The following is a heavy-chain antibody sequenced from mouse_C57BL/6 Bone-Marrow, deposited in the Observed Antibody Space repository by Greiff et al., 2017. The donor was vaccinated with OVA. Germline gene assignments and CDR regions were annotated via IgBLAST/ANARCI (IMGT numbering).Heavy chain of an antibody. Sequence: QVQLQQSGAELVKPGASVKLSCKASGYTFTSYWMHWVKQRPGQGLEWIGMIHPNSGSTNYNEKFKSKATLTVDKSSSTAYMQLSSLTSEDSAVYYCARGYYGSSYGVGFAYWGQGTLVTVSA. J-gene: IGHJ3*01. CDR2: IHPNSGST. CDR1: GYTFTSYW. D-gene: IGHD1-1*01. V-gene: IGHV1-64*01. CDR3: ARGYYGSSYGVGFAY.